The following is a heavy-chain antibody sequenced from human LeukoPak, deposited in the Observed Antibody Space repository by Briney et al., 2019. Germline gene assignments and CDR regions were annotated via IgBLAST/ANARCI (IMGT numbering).Heavy chain of an antibody. Sequence: GGSLRLSCTASGFTFGDYAMSWVRQAPGKGPEWVSNIKQDGSEKYYVDSVKGRFTISRDNAKNSLYLQMNSLRAEDTAVYYCARRSYYNFFDYWGPGALVTVSS. D-gene: IGHD3-10*01. J-gene: IGHJ4*02. CDR2: IKQDGSEK. CDR3: ARRSYYNFFDY. V-gene: IGHV3-7*03. CDR1: GFTFGDYA.